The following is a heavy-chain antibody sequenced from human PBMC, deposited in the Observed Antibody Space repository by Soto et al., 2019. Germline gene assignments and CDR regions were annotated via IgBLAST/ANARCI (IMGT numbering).Heavy chain of an antibody. CDR3: AREYTAWPLAYGLDV. D-gene: IGHD2-2*02. V-gene: IGHV3-21*01. CDR1: GFAFSNYH. Sequence: PWGSLRLSCVGSGFAFSNYHISFFRQSPVKGLEWVSSISSRSDIYYADSVKGRFTISRDNAKNSVSLQMNSLRAEDTAVYYCAREYTAWPLAYGLDVWGQGTTVTVSS. J-gene: IGHJ6*02. CDR2: ISSRSDI.